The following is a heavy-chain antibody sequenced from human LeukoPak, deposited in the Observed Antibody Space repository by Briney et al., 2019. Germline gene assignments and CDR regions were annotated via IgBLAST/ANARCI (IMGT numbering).Heavy chain of an antibody. CDR1: GFTFSSYA. D-gene: IGHD2-2*01. V-gene: IGHV3-23*01. J-gene: IGHJ4*02. CDR3: AAYCTSTSCYCF. Sequence: GGSLRLSCAASGFTFSSYAMNWVRQAPGKGLERVSGISGSGGGTYYADSVKGQFTISRDNSKNTLYLQMNSLRAEDTAVYYCAAYCTSTSCYCFWGQGTLVTVSS. CDR2: ISGSGGGT.